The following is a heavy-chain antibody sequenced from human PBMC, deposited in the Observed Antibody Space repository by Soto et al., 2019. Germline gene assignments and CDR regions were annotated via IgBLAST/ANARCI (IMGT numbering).Heavy chain of an antibody. V-gene: IGHV4-39*01. CDR3: ARQLTSVVTQAYCDA. J-gene: IGHJ4*02. CDR1: GDSINNRSYY. CDR2: IYYSGST. Sequence: SENLSLTCTVTGDSINNRSYYWGWIRQPPGKGLEWIGSIYYSGSTYNNPSLKSRVSMSVDTSKNQFSLKLRSVTAADTALYYCARQLTSVVTQAYCDAWGQGSLVTV. D-gene: IGHD2-21*02.